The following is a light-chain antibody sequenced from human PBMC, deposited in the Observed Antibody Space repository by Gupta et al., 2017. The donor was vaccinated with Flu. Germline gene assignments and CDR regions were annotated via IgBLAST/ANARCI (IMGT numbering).Light chain of an antibody. J-gene: IGKJ3*01. Sequence: IQMTPSPSTLSVSVGDRVTLTCRASQNINNYLNWYQQKPGKAPKLLIYAASSLESGVPSRFSGSGSGTDFTLTISRLQPEDFATFYCQQSVSTPTTFGHGTRVNVK. CDR1: QNINNY. CDR3: QQSVSTPTT. V-gene: IGKV1-39*01. CDR2: AAS.